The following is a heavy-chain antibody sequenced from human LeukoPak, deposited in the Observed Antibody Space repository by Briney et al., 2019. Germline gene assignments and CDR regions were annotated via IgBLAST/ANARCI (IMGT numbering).Heavy chain of an antibody. V-gene: IGHV4-59*08. CDR1: GGSLSGYY. J-gene: IGHJ5*02. CDR3: ARLRGRTGTTDWFDP. CDR2: IYYSGST. D-gene: IGHD1-1*01. Sequence: SETLSLTCTVSGGSLSGYYWSWIRQPPGKGLEWIGYIYYSGSTNYNPSLKSRVTISVDTSKNQFSLKLSSVTAADTAVYYCARLRGRTGTTDWFDPWGQGTLVTVSS.